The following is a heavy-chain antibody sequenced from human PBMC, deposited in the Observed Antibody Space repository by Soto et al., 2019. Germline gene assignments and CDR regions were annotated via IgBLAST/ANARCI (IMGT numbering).Heavy chain of an antibody. CDR3: ARGNYGSGSYHLDYYYYGMDV. V-gene: IGHV1-18*01. J-gene: IGHJ6*02. CDR1: GYTFTSYG. CDR2: ISAYNGNT. D-gene: IGHD3-10*01. Sequence: ASVKVSCKASGYTFTSYGISWVRQAPGQGLEWMGWISAYNGNTNYAQKLQGRVTMTTDTSTSTAYMELRSLRSDDTAVYYCARGNYGSGSYHLDYYYYGMDVWGQGTTVTVSS.